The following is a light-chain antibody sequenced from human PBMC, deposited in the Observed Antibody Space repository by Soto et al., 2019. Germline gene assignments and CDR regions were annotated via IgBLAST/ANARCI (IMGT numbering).Light chain of an antibody. CDR2: GAS. CDR1: QTISNY. J-gene: IGKJ4*01. Sequence: DIQMTQSPSSLSASVGDRVTITCRASQTISNYLNWYHQKQGKAPKLLIYGASSLHSGVPSRFSGGGSGTEFTLTISSLQPEDFATYYCRQSFSTPLTFGGGTKVEIK. CDR3: RQSFSTPLT. V-gene: IGKV1-39*01.